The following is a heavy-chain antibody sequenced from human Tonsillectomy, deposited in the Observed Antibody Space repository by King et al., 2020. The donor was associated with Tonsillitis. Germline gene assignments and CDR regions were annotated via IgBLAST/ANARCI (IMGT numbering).Heavy chain of an antibody. CDR1: GCTFSSYA. V-gene: IGHV3-23*04. CDR3: AKYDYDSSGYWYFDL. D-gene: IGHD3-22*01. Sequence: VQLVESGGGLVKPGGSLRLSCAASGCTFSSYAMSWVRQAPGKGLEWVSGISGSGGSTCYADSVKGRFTISRDNSTNMLYLQMNSLRAEDTAVYYCAKYDYDSSGYWYFDLWGRGTLVTVSS. CDR2: ISGSGGST. J-gene: IGHJ2*01.